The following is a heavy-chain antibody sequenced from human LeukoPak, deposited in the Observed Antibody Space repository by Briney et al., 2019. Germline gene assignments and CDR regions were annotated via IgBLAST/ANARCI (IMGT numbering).Heavy chain of an antibody. D-gene: IGHD3-22*01. CDR3: AKDRPNYYGSNGHYYRRDGDY. CDR2: ITSSGDGT. CDR1: GFTFSTYA. V-gene: IGHV3-23*01. J-gene: IGHJ4*02. Sequence: GGSLRLSCAASGFTFSTYAMSWVRQAPGKGLQWVSSITSSGDGTYYADSVKGRFTISRDNSENMLYLQMNSLRVEDTAVYFCAKDRPNYYGSNGHYYRRDGDYWGQGTLVTVSS.